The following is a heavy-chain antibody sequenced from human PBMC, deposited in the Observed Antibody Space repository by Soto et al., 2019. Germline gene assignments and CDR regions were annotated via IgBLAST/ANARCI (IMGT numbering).Heavy chain of an antibody. J-gene: IGHJ6*02. CDR3: ARIAAAGHPDPLFWSLEV. Sequence: GASVKVSCKASGYTFTRSGISWVRQAPGQGPEWMGWISSYNGDTNYAQTFQGRVTITADKSTSTAYMELSSLRSEDTAVYYCARIAAAGHPDPLFWSLEVWGQGTTVTVSS. CDR1: GYTFTRSG. D-gene: IGHD6-13*01. V-gene: IGHV1-18*01. CDR2: ISSYNGDT.